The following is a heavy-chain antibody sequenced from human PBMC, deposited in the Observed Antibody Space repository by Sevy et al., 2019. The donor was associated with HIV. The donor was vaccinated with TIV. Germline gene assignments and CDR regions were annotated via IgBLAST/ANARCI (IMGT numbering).Heavy chain of an antibody. V-gene: IGHV3-15*01. CDR3: TTGGSILQH. Sequence: GWSLRLSCAASGFTFSNVWMSWVRQAPGKGLEWVGHIKSKTEGGTTDYAAPVKGRFTISRDDSRNTLDLQMNSLKAEDTALYYCTTGGSILQHWGQGTLVTVSS. CDR2: IKSKTEGGTT. J-gene: IGHJ4*02. D-gene: IGHD3-16*01. CDR1: GFTFSNVW.